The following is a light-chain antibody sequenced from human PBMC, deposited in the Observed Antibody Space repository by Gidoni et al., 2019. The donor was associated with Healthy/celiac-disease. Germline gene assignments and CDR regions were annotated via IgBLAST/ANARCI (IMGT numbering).Light chain of an antibody. CDR3: QQYYSTPQT. V-gene: IGKV4-1*01. J-gene: IGKJ2*01. CDR1: QSVLYSSNNKNY. CDR2: WAS. Sequence: DIVMTQSPDSLAVSLGERATINCKYSQSVLYSSNNKNYLAWYQQKPGQPPKLLIYWASTRESGVPDRFSGSGSGTDFTLTISSLQAEDVAVYYCQQYYSTPQTFXQXTKLEIK.